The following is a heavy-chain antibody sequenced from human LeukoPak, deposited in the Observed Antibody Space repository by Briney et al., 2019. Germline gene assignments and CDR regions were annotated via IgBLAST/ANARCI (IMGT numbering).Heavy chain of an antibody. CDR2: ISPSSSTI. Sequence: GGSLRLSCAASGFTFSSYAMSWVRQAPGKGLERVSYISPSSSTIYYADSGKGRFTISRDNAKNSLYLQMNSLRAEDTAVYYCAREHTPFGSGCTAAYWGQGTLVTVSS. D-gene: IGHD6-19*01. CDR1: GFTFSSYA. J-gene: IGHJ4*02. V-gene: IGHV3-48*01. CDR3: AREHTPFGSGCTAAY.